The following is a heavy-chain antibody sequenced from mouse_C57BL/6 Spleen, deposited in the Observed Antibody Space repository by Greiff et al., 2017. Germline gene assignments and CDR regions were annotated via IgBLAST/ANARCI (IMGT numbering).Heavy chain of an antibody. D-gene: IGHD4-1*01. V-gene: IGHV1-26*01. Sequence: EVQLQQSGPELVKPGASVKISCKASGYTFTDYYMNWVKQSHGKSLEWIGDINPNNGGTSYNQKFKGKATLTVDKSSSTAYMELRSLTSADSAVYYCAREAGTGPPYFDYWGQGTTLTVSS. J-gene: IGHJ2*01. CDR3: AREAGTGPPYFDY. CDR2: INPNNGGT. CDR1: GYTFTDYY.